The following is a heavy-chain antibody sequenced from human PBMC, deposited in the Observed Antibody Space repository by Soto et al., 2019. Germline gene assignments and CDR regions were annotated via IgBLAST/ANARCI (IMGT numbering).Heavy chain of an antibody. CDR1: GFTFSSYG. CDR2: ISYDGSNK. CDR3: AKYGY. V-gene: IGHV3-30*18. D-gene: IGHD3-10*01. J-gene: IGHJ4*02. Sequence: QVQLVESGGGVVQPGRSLRLSCAASGFTFSSYGMHWVRQAPGKGLEWVAVISYDGSNKYYADSVKGRFTISRDNSKNTLYQQMNSLRAEDTAVYYCAKYGYWGQGTLVTVSS.